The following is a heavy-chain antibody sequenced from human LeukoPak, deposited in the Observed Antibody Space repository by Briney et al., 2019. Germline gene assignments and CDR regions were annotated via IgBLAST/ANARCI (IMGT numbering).Heavy chain of an antibody. D-gene: IGHD2-15*01. V-gene: IGHV4-39*01. CDR1: GGSISSSNYY. J-gene: IGHJ5*02. CDR3: ARLDGYCSGGSCYSVSFVDP. Sequence: SETLSLTCTVSGGSISSSNYYWGWLPQPPGKGLEWIGSIYYSGSTYYNPSVQIRVTISVDTSKNQFSLKLSSVTAADTAVYYCARLDGYCSGGSCYSVSFVDPWGQGTLVTVSS. CDR2: IYYSGST.